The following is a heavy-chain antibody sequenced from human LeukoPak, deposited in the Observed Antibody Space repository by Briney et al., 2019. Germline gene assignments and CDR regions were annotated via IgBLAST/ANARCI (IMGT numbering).Heavy chain of an antibody. J-gene: IGHJ4*02. V-gene: IGHV4-59*01. CDR2: IYYSGST. D-gene: IGHD4/OR15-4a*01. CDR3: ARESGLRDFDY. Sequence: SETLSLTCTVSGGSISSYYWSWIRQPPGKGLEWIGYIYYSGSTNYNPSLKSRVTISVDTSKNQFSLKLSSVTAADTAVYYCARESGLRDFDYWGQGTLVTVSS. CDR1: GGSISSYY.